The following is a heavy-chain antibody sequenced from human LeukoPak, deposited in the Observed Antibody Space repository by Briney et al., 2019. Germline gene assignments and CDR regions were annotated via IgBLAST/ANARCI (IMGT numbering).Heavy chain of an antibody. CDR1: GDSVSSNNAG. V-gene: IGHV6-1*01. CDR3: AGGGLVRGGTHWFDP. CDR2: TYYRSKWYI. J-gene: IGHJ5*02. Sequence: SQTLSLTCAISGDSVSSNNAGWNWIRQSPPRGLEWLGRTYYRSKWYIDYAVSVKSRITINADASKNQFSLQLNSVTPDDTAVYYCAGGGLVRGGTHWFDPWGQGTLVTVSS. D-gene: IGHD3-10*01.